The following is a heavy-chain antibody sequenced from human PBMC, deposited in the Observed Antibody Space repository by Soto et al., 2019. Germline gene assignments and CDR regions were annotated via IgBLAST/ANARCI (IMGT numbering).Heavy chain of an antibody. Sequence: SETLSLTCTVSGGSISSGGYYWSWIRQHPGKGLEWIGYIYYSGSTYYNPSLKSRVTISVDTSKNQFSLKLSSVTAADTAVYYCARSPIMTTVVFDYWGQGTLVTVSS. CDR2: IYYSGST. D-gene: IGHD4-17*01. CDR3: ARSPIMTTVVFDY. J-gene: IGHJ4*02. V-gene: IGHV4-31*03. CDR1: GGSISSGGYY.